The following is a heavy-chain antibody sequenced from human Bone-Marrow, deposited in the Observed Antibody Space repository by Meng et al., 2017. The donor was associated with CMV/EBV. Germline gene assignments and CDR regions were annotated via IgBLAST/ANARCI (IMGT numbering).Heavy chain of an antibody. J-gene: IGHJ6*02. Sequence: SETLSLTCTVSGGSISSSSYYWGWIRQPPGKGLGWIGSIYYSGSTYYNPSLKSRVTISVDTSKNQFSLKLSSVTAADTAVYYCAREGVPAAMAYYYGMDVWGQGTTVTVSS. CDR3: AREGVPAAMAYYYGMDV. D-gene: IGHD2-2*01. CDR1: GGSISSSSYY. V-gene: IGHV4-39*07. CDR2: IYYSGST.